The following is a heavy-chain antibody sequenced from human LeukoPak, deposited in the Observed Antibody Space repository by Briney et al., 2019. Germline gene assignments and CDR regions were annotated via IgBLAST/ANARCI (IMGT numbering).Heavy chain of an antibody. D-gene: IGHD1-26*01. CDR2: TSGSGGSR. CDR3: AKLREWELPDLFDY. J-gene: IGHJ4*02. CDR1: GFTFSSYD. Sequence: GGSLRLSCAASGFTFSSYDMSWVRQAPGKGLEWVSGTSGSGGSRFYTDSVKGRFTISRDNSKNTLYLQMNSLRAEDTAVYYCAKLREWELPDLFDYWGQGTLVTVSS. V-gene: IGHV3-23*01.